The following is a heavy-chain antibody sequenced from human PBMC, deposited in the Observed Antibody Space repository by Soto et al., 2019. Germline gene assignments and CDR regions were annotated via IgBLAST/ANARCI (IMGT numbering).Heavy chain of an antibody. CDR2: ISGSGGVT. CDR3: AKVTDCGVSRCDDGSDI. D-gene: IGHD2-21*01. V-gene: IGHV3-23*01. J-gene: IGHJ3*02. CDR1: GFTFSSYS. Sequence: EVQLLESGGGLAQPGGSLRLSCAASGFTFSSYSMNWVRQAPGKGLERVSIISGSGGVTSYADSVKGRFTISRDNSKNSLFLQMKSRRDEDTAVYYCAKVTDCGVSRCDDGSDIWGHGTLVTVS.